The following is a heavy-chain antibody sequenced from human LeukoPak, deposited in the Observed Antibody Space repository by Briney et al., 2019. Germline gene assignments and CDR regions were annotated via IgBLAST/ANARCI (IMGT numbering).Heavy chain of an antibody. CDR3: ARHTSSGYYYNFDY. V-gene: IGHV4-39*01. D-gene: IGHD3-22*01. Sequence: PSETLSLTCTVSGGSISSSSYYWGWIRQPPGKGLEWIGSIYYSGSTYYNPSLKSRVTISVGTSKNQFSLKLSSVTAADTAVYYCARHTSSGYYYNFDYWGQGTLVTVSS. CDR2: IYYSGST. J-gene: IGHJ4*02. CDR1: GGSISSSSYY.